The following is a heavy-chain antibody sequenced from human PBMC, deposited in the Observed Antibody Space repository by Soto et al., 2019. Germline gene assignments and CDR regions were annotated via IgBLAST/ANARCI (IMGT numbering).Heavy chain of an antibody. Sequence: GGSLRLSCAASGFLFSDYYMSWIRQAPGKGLEWVSYISSTGSYTNYADSVKGRFTISRDNAKNSLSLQMNSLRAEDTAVYYCVRTCSGGSCYPGEVDVWGQGTTVTVSS. CDR1: GFLFSDYY. CDR2: ISSTGSYT. V-gene: IGHV3-11*06. CDR3: VRTCSGGSCYPGEVDV. J-gene: IGHJ6*02. D-gene: IGHD2-15*01.